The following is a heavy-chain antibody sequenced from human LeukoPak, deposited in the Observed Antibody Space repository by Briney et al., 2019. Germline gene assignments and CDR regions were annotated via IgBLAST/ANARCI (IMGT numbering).Heavy chain of an antibody. V-gene: IGHV3-23*01. CDR3: AKDEDARPMYFQD. CDR1: RFTFISYA. Sequence: GGSLRLSCAASRFTFISYAMSWVRQAPGKGLEWVSAISGSGGSIYYADSVKGRFTVSRDNSKNTLYLQMNTLRAEDTAVYYCAKDEDARPMYFQDWGQGTLVTVSS. D-gene: IGHD3-10*02. CDR2: ISGSGGSI. J-gene: IGHJ1*01.